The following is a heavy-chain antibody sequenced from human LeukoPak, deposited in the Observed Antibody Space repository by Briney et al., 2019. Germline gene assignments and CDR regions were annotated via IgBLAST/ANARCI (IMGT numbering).Heavy chain of an antibody. CDR2: IYSGDST. J-gene: IGHJ4*02. CDR3: AKDSATLYDFWSGYTY. CDR1: GFTVSSNY. D-gene: IGHD3-3*01. V-gene: IGHV3-53*01. Sequence: GGSLRLSCAASGFTVSSNYMSWVRQAPGKGLEWVSVIYSGDSTYYADSVKGRFTISRDNSKNTLYLQMNSLRAEDTAVYYCAKDSATLYDFWSGYTYWGQGTLVTVSS.